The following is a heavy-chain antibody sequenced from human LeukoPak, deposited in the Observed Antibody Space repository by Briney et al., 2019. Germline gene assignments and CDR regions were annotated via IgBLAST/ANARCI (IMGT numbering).Heavy chain of an antibody. V-gene: IGHV3-66*01. CDR1: EFSVGSNY. CDR3: AKDNAYSSGWLYYFDY. J-gene: IGHJ4*02. CDR2: IYSGGST. Sequence: PGGSLRLSCAASEFSVGSNYTTWVRQAPGKGLEWVSLIYSGGSTYYADSVKGRCTISRDNSKNTLYLQMNSLRAEDTAVYYCAKDNAYSSGWLYYFDYWGQGTLVTVSS. D-gene: IGHD6-19*01.